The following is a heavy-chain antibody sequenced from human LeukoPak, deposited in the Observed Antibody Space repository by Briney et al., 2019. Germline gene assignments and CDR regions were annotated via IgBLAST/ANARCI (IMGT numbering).Heavy chain of an antibody. J-gene: IGHJ4*02. V-gene: IGHV3-9*01. Sequence: GGSLRLSCAASGFTFDDYAMHWVRQAPGKGLEWVSGISWNSGSIGYADSVKGRFSISRDNAKNSLYLQMNSLRAEDTAVYYCAREWELLPWDWGQGTLVTVSS. D-gene: IGHD3-10*01. CDR1: GFTFDDYA. CDR3: AREWELLPWD. CDR2: ISWNSGSI.